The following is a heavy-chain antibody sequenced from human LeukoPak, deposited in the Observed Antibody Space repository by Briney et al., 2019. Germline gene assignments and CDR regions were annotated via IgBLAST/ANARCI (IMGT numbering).Heavy chain of an antibody. V-gene: IGHV3-74*01. D-gene: IGHD6-19*01. CDR1: GFTFSSYW. CDR3: ARVRSSGWSYFDY. Sequence: PGGSLRLSCAASGFTFSSYWMHWVRQAPGKGLVWVSRINSDGSRTNYADSVKGRFTISRDNAKNTLYLQMNSLRPEDTAVYYCARVRSSGWSYFDYWGQGTLVTVSS. J-gene: IGHJ4*02. CDR2: INSDGSRT.